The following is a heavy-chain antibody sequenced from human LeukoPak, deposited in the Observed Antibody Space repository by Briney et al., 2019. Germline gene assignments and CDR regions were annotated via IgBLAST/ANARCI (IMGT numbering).Heavy chain of an antibody. Sequence: PGGSLRLSCAASGFTVSSNYMSWVRQAPGKGLEWVSVIYSGGSTYYADSVKGRFTISRDNSKNTLYLQMNSLRAEDTAVYYCASPHPEVQLWDYYYYGMDVWGQGTTVTVSS. J-gene: IGHJ6*02. V-gene: IGHV3-53*01. CDR2: IYSGGST. CDR3: ASPHPEVQLWDYYYYGMDV. D-gene: IGHD5-18*01. CDR1: GFTVSSNY.